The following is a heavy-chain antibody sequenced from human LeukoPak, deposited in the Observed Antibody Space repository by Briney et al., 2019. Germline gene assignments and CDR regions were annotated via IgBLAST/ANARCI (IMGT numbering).Heavy chain of an antibody. V-gene: IGHV3-73*01. J-gene: IGHJ6*03. CDR3: TRRDYYMDV. Sequence: GGSLRLSCAASGSTFSGSAMHWVSQASGKGLEWVGRIRSKANSYATAYAASVKGRFSISRDDSKSTAYLQMNSLKTEDTAVYYCTRRDYYMDVWGKGTTVTVSS. CDR1: GSTFSGSA. CDR2: IRSKANSYAT.